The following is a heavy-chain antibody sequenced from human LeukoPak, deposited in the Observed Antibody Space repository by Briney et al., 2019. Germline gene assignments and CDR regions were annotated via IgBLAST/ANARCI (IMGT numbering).Heavy chain of an antibody. CDR2: IIPIFGTA. CDR3: AGADDSWSGYYRNRFPVY. J-gene: IGHJ4*02. D-gene: IGHD3-3*01. Sequence: ASVKVSCKASGGTFSSYAISWVRQAPGQGLEWMGGIIPIFGTANYAQKFQGRVTITADESTSTAYMELSSLRSEDTAVYYCAGADDSWSGYYRNRFPVYWGQGTLVTVSS. V-gene: IGHV1-69*01. CDR1: GGTFSSYA.